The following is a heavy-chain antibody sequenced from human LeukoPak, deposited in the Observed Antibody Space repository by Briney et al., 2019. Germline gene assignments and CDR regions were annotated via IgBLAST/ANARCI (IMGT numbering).Heavy chain of an antibody. V-gene: IGHV4-61*02. CDR1: GGSISSGSYY. CDR3: ARGVAPSIAAAGTILSFDY. D-gene: IGHD6-13*01. CDR2: IYASGST. Sequence: PSETLSLTCTVSGGSISSGSYYWGWIRQPAGKGLKWVVRIYASGSTNYNPSLKSRVTISANTSKNQFSLKLSSVTAADTAVYYCARGVAPSIAAAGTILSFDYWGQGTLVTVSS. J-gene: IGHJ4*02.